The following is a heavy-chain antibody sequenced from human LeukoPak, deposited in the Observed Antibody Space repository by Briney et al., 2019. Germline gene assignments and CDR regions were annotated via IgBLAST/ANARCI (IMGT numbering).Heavy chain of an antibody. D-gene: IGHD2-21*02. CDR1: GDTFSSHT. CDR2: IIPILGIA. CDR3: ARSTSTPPAGGLVVTASNYYYYYGMDV. J-gene: IGHJ6*02. Sequence: GSSVKVSCKASGDTFSSHTIAWVRQAPGQGLEWMGRIIPILGIANYAQKFQGRVTITADKSTSTAYMELSSLRSEDTAVYYCARSTSTPPAGGLVVTASNYYYYYGMDVWGQGTTVTVSS. V-gene: IGHV1-69*02.